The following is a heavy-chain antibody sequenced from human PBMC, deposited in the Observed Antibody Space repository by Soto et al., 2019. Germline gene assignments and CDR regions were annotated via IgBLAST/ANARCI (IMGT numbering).Heavy chain of an antibody. V-gene: IGHV1-58*01. D-gene: IGHD3-22*01. CDR1: GFTFTSSA. Sequence: GASVKVSCKASGFTFTSSAVQWVRQARGQRLEWIGWIVVGSGNTNYEQKFQERVTITRDMSTSTAYMELSSLRSEDTAVYYCAADRPYYDSSGYYYVGYFDYWGQGTLVTVSS. CDR2: IVVGSGNT. J-gene: IGHJ4*02. CDR3: AADRPYYDSSGYYYVGYFDY.